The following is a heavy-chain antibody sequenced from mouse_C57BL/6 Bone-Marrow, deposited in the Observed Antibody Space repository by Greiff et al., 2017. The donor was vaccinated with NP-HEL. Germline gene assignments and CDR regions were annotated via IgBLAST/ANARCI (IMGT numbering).Heavy chain of an antibody. D-gene: IGHD1-1*01. CDR2: ISNGGGST. CDR1: GFTFSDYY. J-gene: IGHJ1*03. V-gene: IGHV5-12*01. CDR3: ARRGDITTVVAEYFDV. Sequence: EVNLVESGGGLVQPGGSLKLSCAASGFTFSDYYMYWVRQTPEKRLEWVAYISNGGGSTYYPDTVKGRFTISRDNAKNTLYLQMSRLKSEDTAMYYCARRGDITTVVAEYFDVWGTGTTVTVSS.